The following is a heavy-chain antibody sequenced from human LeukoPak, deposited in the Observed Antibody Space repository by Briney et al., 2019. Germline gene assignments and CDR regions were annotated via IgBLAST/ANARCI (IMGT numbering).Heavy chain of an antibody. J-gene: IGHJ4*02. V-gene: IGHV4-34*01. CDR1: GGSLSGYY. Sequence: SETLSLTCAVYGGSLSGYYWSWIRQPPGKGLEWIGEINHSGSTNYNPSLKSRVTISVDTSKNQFSLKLSSVTASDTAVYYCATEMATAIDYWGQGTQVTVSS. CDR2: INHSGST. CDR3: ATEMATAIDY. D-gene: IGHD5-24*01.